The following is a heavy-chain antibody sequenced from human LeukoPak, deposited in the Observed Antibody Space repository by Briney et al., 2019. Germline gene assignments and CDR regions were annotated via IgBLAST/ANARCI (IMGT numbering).Heavy chain of an antibody. J-gene: IGHJ3*02. CDR2: IIPILGIA. CDR3: ASPRALYCSSTSCQTANGAFDI. Sequence: ASVKVSCKASGGTFSSYTISWVRQAPGQGLEWMGRIIPILGIANYAQKFQGRVTITADKSTSTAYMGLSSLRSEDTAVYYCASPRALYCSSTSCQTANGAFDIWGQGTMVTVSS. V-gene: IGHV1-69*02. CDR1: GGTFSSYT. D-gene: IGHD2-2*01.